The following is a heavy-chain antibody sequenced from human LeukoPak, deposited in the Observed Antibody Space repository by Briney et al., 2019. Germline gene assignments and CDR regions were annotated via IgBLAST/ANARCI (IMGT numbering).Heavy chain of an antibody. D-gene: IGHD2-2*01. J-gene: IGHJ4*02. CDR2: INHSGST. V-gene: IGHV4-34*01. Sequence: SETLSLTCAVYGGSFSGYYWSWIRQPPGKGLEWIGEINHSGSTNYNPSLKSRVTISVDTSKNQFSLKLSSVTAADTAVYYCARHVLGYCSSTSCSSGNFDYWGQGTLVTVSS. CDR3: ARHVLGYCSSTSCSSGNFDY. CDR1: GGSFSGYY.